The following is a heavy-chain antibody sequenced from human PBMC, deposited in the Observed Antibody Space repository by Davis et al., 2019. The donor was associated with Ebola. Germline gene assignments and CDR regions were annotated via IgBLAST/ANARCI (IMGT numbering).Heavy chain of an antibody. CDR1: GYTFTSYA. J-gene: IGHJ4*02. D-gene: IGHD6-19*01. CDR2: INADGDNT. CDR3: AREIPVAPFDY. V-gene: IGHV1-3*01. Sequence: ASVKVSCKASGYTFTSYAMHWVRQAPGQRLEWMGWINADGDNTKYSQKFQGRVTITRDTSASTTYMELSSLRFEDTAVYYCAREIPVAPFDYWGQGTLVTGSS.